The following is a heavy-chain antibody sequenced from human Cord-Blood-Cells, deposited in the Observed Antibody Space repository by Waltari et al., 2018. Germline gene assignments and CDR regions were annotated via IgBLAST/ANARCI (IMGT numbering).Heavy chain of an antibody. CDR1: GSTLTELS. D-gene: IGHD2-2*01. Sequence: QVQLVQSGAEVQKPGASVKVSCQVSGSTLTELSTHWVRKPPGKGLEWMGGFDPEDGETIYAQKFQGRVTMTEDTSTDTAYMELSSLRSEDTAVYYCATSRYCSSTSCYAFDIWGQGTMVTVSS. CDR2: FDPEDGET. CDR3: ATSRYCSSTSCYAFDI. J-gene: IGHJ3*02. V-gene: IGHV1-24*01.